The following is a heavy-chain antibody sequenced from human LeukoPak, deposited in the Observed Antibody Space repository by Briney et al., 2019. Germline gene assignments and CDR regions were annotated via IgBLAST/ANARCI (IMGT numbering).Heavy chain of an antibody. V-gene: IGHV1-2*02. Sequence: ASVKVSCKASGYTFTGYYMHWVRQAPGQGLEWMRWINPNSGGTNYAQKFQGRVTMTRDTSISTAYMELSRLRSDDTAVYYCAREYQLLGTVYNYFDPWGQGTLVTVSS. CDR2: INPNSGGT. D-gene: IGHD2-2*01. CDR1: GYTFTGYY. CDR3: AREYQLLGTVYNYFDP. J-gene: IGHJ5*02.